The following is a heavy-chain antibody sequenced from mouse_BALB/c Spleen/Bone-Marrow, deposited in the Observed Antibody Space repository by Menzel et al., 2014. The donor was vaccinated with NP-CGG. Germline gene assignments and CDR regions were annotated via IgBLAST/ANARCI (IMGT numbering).Heavy chain of an antibody. CDR1: GFTFTDYY. D-gene: IGHD2-3*01. J-gene: IGHJ2*01. CDR3: ARDMGLLRFDY. V-gene: IGHV7-3*02. Sequence: EVKLVESGGGLVQPGGSLRLSCATSGFTFTDYYMSWVRQPPGKGLEWLTFIRNKANGYTTEYSASVKGQFTISRDNSKSILYLQMSTLRAEDSATYYCARDMGLLRFDYWGQGTTLTVSS. CDR2: IRNKANGYTT.